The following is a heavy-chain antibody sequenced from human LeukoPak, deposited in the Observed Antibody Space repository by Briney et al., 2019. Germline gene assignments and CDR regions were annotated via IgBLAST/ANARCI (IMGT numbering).Heavy chain of an antibody. CDR1: GYTLTELS. J-gene: IGHJ4*02. D-gene: IGHD1-26*01. V-gene: IGHV1-24*01. CDR2: FDPEDGET. Sequence: ASVKVSCKVSGYTLTELSMHWVRQAPGKGLEWMGGFDPEDGETIYAQKFQGRVTMTEDTSTDTAYMELGSLRSEDTAVYYCATGGGSYYSPYYFDYWGQGTLVTVSS. CDR3: ATGGGSYYSPYYFDY.